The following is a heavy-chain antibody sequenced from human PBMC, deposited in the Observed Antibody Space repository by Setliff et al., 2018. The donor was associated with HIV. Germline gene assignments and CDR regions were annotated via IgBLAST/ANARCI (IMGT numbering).Heavy chain of an antibody. CDR1: GASITNDSFY. Sequence: SETLSLTCTVSGASITNDSFYWGWIRQSPGKGLEWIAHIHHSGPTYYNPSLKSRVTMSVDTSKSQFSLRLSSVTATDAALHYCASHQDYGDNYYFDYWGQGALVTVSS. D-gene: IGHD4-17*01. J-gene: IGHJ4*02. CDR2: IHHSGPT. CDR3: ASHQDYGDNYYFDY. V-gene: IGHV4-39*01.